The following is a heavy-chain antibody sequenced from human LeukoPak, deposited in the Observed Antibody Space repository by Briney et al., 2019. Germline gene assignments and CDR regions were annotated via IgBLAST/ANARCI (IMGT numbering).Heavy chain of an antibody. CDR1: GFTVSSNY. Sequence: GGSLRLSCAASGFTVSSNYMSWVRQAPGKGLEWVSVIYSGGSTYYADSVKGRFTISRDNSKNTLYLQMNSLRAEDTAVYYCARGRYYYDSSGYYFDYWGQGTLVTVSS. J-gene: IGHJ4*02. CDR2: IYSGGST. V-gene: IGHV3-53*01. D-gene: IGHD3-22*01. CDR3: ARGRYYYDSSGYYFDY.